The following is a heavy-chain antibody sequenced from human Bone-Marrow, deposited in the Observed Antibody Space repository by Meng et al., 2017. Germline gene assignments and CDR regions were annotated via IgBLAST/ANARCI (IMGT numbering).Heavy chain of an antibody. CDR3: ARAYDIPINDY. CDR1: GFTFSSYA. D-gene: IGHD3-9*01. V-gene: IGHV3-30*04. Sequence: GGSLRLSCAASGFTFSSYAMHWVRQAPGKGLEWVAVISYDGSNKYYADSVKGRFTISRDNSKNTLYLQMNSLRAEDTAVYYCARAYDIPINDYWGQGTLVTVSS. CDR2: ISYDGSNK. J-gene: IGHJ4*02.